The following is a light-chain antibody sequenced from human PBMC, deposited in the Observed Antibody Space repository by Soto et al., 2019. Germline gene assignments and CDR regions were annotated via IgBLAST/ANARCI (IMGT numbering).Light chain of an antibody. CDR2: DAS. J-gene: IGKJ1*01. V-gene: IGKV3-11*01. CDR3: QQRNSWPPVT. Sequence: EIVLTQSPATLSLSPGERATLSCRASQSVSTYLAWYQQKPGQSPRLLIYDASNRATGIPARFSGSGSGTDFTLTISSLEPEDFAVYYCQQRNSWPPVTVGQGTKVEIK. CDR1: QSVSTY.